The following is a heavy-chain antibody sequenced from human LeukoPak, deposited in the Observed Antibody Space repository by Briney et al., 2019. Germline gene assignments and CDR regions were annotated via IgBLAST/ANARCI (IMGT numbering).Heavy chain of an antibody. V-gene: IGHV1-18*01. Sequence: ASVRVSCKASGYTFTNFAISWVRQAPGQGVEWMGWISAYNGNTNYAQRVQGRVTMTTDTSTSTAYMELRSLRSDDTAVYYCARFEDGGSWPWPGLDSWGQGTLVTVSS. J-gene: IGHJ4*02. CDR2: ISAYNGNT. CDR1: GYTFTNFA. CDR3: ARFEDGGSWPWPGLDS. D-gene: IGHD6-13*01.